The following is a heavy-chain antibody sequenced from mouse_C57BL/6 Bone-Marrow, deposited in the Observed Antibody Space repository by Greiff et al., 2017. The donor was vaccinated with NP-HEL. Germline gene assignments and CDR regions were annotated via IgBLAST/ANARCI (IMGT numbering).Heavy chain of an antibody. CDR1: GYTFTSYG. CDR2: IYPRSGNT. J-gene: IGHJ1*03. CDR3: ARSPYYYGSRKVV. Sequence: VQLQQSGAELARPGASVKLSCKASGYTFTSYGISWVKQRTGQGLEWIGEIYPRSGNTYYNEKFKGKATLTADKSSSTAYMELRSLTAEDSAVYFGARSPYYYGSRKVVWGTGTTVTVSS. D-gene: IGHD1-1*01. V-gene: IGHV1-81*01.